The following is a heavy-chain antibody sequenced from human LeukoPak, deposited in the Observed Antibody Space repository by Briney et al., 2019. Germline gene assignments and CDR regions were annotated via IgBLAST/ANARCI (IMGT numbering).Heavy chain of an antibody. CDR2: IYPGDSDT. Sequence: GESLKIYGKGSGYSFTSYWIGWVRQMPGQGLEWMGIIYPGDSDTRYSPSFQGQVTISADKSISTAYLQWSSLKASDTAMYYCARQSLEYYYDSSGYYLGYWGQGTLVTVSS. J-gene: IGHJ4*02. V-gene: IGHV5-51*01. CDR3: ARQSLEYYYDSSGYYLGY. D-gene: IGHD3-22*01. CDR1: GYSFTSYW.